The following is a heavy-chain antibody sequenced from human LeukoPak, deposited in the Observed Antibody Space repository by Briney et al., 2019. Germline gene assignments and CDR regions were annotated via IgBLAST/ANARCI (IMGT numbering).Heavy chain of an antibody. CDR3: ATGYPYYDFWSGGFDP. V-gene: IGHV1-24*01. CDR2: FDPEDGET. J-gene: IGHJ5*02. Sequence: GASVKLSCKVSGYTLTELSMHWVRQAPGKGLERMGGFDPEDGETIYAQKFQGRVTMTEDTSTDTAYMELSSLRSEDTAVYYCATGYPYYDFWSGGFDPWGQGTLVTVSS. D-gene: IGHD3-3*01. CDR1: GYTLTELS.